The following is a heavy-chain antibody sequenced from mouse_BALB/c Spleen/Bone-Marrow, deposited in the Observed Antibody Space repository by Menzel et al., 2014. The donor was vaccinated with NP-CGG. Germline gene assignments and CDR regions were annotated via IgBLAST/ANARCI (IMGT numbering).Heavy chain of an antibody. CDR1: GFTFSSYG. CDR3: ARGYDYSSWFAY. D-gene: IGHD2-4*01. J-gene: IGHJ3*01. V-gene: IGHV5-6-3*01. Sequence: EVKLMESGGGLVQPGGSLKLSCAASGFTFSSYGMSWVRRTPDKRLEMIATINVNGDTTYHPDSVKGRFTISRDNVKNTLYLQMSSLKSEDTAMYYCARGYDYSSWFAYWGQGTLVTVSA. CDR2: INVNGDTT.